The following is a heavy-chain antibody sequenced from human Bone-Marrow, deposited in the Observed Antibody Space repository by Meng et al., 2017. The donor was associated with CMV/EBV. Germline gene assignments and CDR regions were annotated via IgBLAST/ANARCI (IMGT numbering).Heavy chain of an antibody. J-gene: IGHJ3*02. CDR3: ARESNRHGDYPDTFDI. D-gene: IGHD4-17*01. CDR2: IKRRVDGGTT. V-gene: IGHV3-15*01. CDR1: GFTFSNAW. Sequence: GESLKISCAASGFTFSNAWMSWVRQVPGKGPEWVARIKRRVDGGTTDYAAPVKGRFTVSRDDSTTTLYLQMNSLKAEDTAVYYCARESNRHGDYPDTFDIWGQGTMVTVSS.